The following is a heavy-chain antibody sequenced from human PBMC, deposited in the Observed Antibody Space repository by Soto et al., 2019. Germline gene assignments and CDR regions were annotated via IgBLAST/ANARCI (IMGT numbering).Heavy chain of an antibody. D-gene: IGHD3-22*01. CDR2: IIPILGMA. Sequence: QVQLVQSGAEVKKPGSSVKVSCKASGGTFSTYTISWVRQAPGQGLEWMGRIIPILGMANYAQKFQGRVTISADKSTNTAYMELSSLRSEDTAVYYCAGGGLYYYDSSGSFDYWGQGTLVTVSS. J-gene: IGHJ4*02. CDR3: AGGGLYYYDSSGSFDY. V-gene: IGHV1-69*02. CDR1: GGTFSTYT.